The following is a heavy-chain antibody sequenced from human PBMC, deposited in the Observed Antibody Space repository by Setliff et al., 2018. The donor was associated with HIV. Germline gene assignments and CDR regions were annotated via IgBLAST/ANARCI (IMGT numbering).Heavy chain of an antibody. CDR3: ARSGRGVRGVIIPGSYYYYMDV. Sequence: ASVKVSCKVSGNTLSEIYIHWVRQAPGKGLEWIGGFNPEDGETIYARKFQVRVTLTEDTSTDTAYMELSSLRSADTAVHYCARSGRGVRGVIIPGSYYYYMDVWGRGTTVTVSS. CDR1: GNTLSEIY. V-gene: IGHV1-24*01. CDR2: FNPEDGET. D-gene: IGHD3-10*01. J-gene: IGHJ6*03.